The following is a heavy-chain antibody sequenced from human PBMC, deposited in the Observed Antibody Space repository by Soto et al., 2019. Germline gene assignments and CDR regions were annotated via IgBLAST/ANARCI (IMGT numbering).Heavy chain of an antibody. CDR3: ARVTVATWNN. D-gene: IGHD5-12*01. Sequence: GSLRLSCTASGFTFSSYWMYWVRQAPGKGLVWVSHISSDGSRTSYADSVKGRFTISRDNSKNTVYLQMNSLRDDDTAVYYCARVTVATWNNWGQGTLVTVSS. V-gene: IGHV3-74*01. CDR1: GFTFSSYW. J-gene: IGHJ4*02. CDR2: ISSDGSRT.